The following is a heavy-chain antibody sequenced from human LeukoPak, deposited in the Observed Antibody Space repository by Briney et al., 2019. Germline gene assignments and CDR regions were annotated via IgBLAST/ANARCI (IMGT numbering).Heavy chain of an antibody. CDR1: RFTFSSYA. CDR2: ISGSGGGK. CDR3: AKDLFGDGYNFDY. D-gene: IGHD5-24*01. Sequence: PGGSLRLSCAASRFTFSSYAMSWVRQAPGKGLEWVSTISGSGGGKYYVDSVKGRFTIYRANSKNTLYLQMNSLRAEDNAVYYCAKDLFGDGYNFDYWGQGTLVTVSS. V-gene: IGHV3-23*01. J-gene: IGHJ4*02.